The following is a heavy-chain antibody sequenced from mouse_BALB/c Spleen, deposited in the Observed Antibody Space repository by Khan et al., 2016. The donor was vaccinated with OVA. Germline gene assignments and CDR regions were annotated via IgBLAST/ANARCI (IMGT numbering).Heavy chain of an antibody. D-gene: IGHD2-2*01. J-gene: IGHJ3*01. CDR3: TRHGYVAWFTY. CDR2: IDPFSGGT. Sequence: VQLKESGPELMKPGASVKISCKASGYSFTTYYIHWVIQSHGKSLEWIGFIDPFSGGTTYNQKFTGKATLTADKSSSTAYIHLSNLTSEDAAVYYCTRHGYVAWFTYWGQGTLVTVSA. V-gene: IGHV1S135*01. CDR1: GYSFTTYY.